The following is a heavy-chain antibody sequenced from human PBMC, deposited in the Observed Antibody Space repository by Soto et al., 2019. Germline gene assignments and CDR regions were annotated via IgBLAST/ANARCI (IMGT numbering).Heavy chain of an antibody. CDR2: ISGSGGST. D-gene: IGHD5-18*01. CDR1: GFTFSSYA. CDR3: ATLRGYSYGPSVYFVY. Sequence: EVQLLESGGGLVQPGGSLRLSCAASGFTFSSYAMSWVRQAPGKGLEWVSAISGSGGSTYYADSVKGRFTISRDNSKNTLYLQMNSLRAEDTAVYYCATLRGYSYGPSVYFVYWGQGTLVTVSS. J-gene: IGHJ4*02. V-gene: IGHV3-23*01.